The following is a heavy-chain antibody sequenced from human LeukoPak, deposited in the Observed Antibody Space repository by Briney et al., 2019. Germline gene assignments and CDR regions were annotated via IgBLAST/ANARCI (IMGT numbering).Heavy chain of an antibody. V-gene: IGHV4-34*01. J-gene: IGHJ4*02. CDR2: INHSGST. CDR1: GGSFSGYY. CDR3: ATGVIRTRITMVRGAERGYFDY. Sequence: PSETLSLTCAVYGGSFSGYYWSWIRQPPGKWLEWIGEINHSGSTNYNPSLKSRVTISVDTSKNQFSLKLSSVTAADTAVYYCATGVIRTRITMVRGAERGYFDYWGQGTLVTVSS. D-gene: IGHD3-10*01.